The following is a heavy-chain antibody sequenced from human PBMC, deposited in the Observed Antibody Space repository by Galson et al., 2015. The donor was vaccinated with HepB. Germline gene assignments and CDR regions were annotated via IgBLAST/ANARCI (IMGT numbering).Heavy chain of an antibody. J-gene: IGHJ6*02. CDR2: ISGSGDST. V-gene: IGHV3-23*01. D-gene: IGHD6-6*01. Sequence: SLRLSCAASGFTFSSCAMSWVRQAPGKGLEWVSAISGSGDSTYYADSVKGRFTISRDNSKNTLYLQMNSLRAEDTAVYYCAKYRIAVRPRGSAMDVWGQGTTVTVSS. CDR1: GFTFSSCA. CDR3: AKYRIAVRPRGSAMDV.